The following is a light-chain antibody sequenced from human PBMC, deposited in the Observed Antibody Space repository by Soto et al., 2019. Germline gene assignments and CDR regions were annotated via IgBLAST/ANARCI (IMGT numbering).Light chain of an antibody. CDR2: GTS. CDR3: QQYGNSPIT. J-gene: IGKJ5*01. V-gene: IGKV3-20*01. CDR1: QSVSSY. Sequence: EIAMTKSPATLDVSPVGRASHSCRASQSVSSYLAWYQQKPGQAPRLLIYGTSSRATGIPDRFSGSGSGTDFTLTISRLEPEDFAVYYCQQYGNSPITFGQGTRLEI.